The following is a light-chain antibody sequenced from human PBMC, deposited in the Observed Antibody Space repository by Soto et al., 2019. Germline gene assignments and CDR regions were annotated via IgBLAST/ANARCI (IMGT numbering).Light chain of an antibody. J-gene: IGLJ2*01. CDR3: GTWDSSLSAGDVV. Sequence: QSVLTQPPSVSAAPGQTVTISCSGSSSNIGNNYVSWYQQLPGTAPKLLIYENNKRPSGIPDRCSGSKSGTSATLGITGLQTGDEADYYCGTWDSSLSAGDVVFGGGTKLTVL. CDR1: SSNIGNNY. CDR2: ENN. V-gene: IGLV1-51*02.